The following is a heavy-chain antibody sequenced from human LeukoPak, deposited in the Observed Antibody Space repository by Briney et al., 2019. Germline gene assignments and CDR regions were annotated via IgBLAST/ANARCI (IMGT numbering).Heavy chain of an antibody. Sequence: GGSLRLSCAASGFTFSSYAMSWVRQAPGKGLEWVSSISGSGTGTYYGDSVKGRFTISRDNSKNTLYLQMNSLRAEDTAVYYRAKDLDVPGIADYWGQGTLVTVSS. CDR3: AKDLDVPGIADY. CDR1: GFTFSSYA. CDR2: ISGSGTGT. D-gene: IGHD6-13*01. J-gene: IGHJ4*02. V-gene: IGHV3-23*01.